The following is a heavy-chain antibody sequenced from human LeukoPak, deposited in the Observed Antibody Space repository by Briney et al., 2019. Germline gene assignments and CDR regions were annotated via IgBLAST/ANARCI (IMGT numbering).Heavy chain of an antibody. CDR2: ISSYGSTT. CDR3: VKGRTVTTFHYFDY. CDR1: GFTFSTHA. Sequence: GGSLRLSCLASGFTFSTHAMHWVRQAPGKELEHVSTISSYGSTTYYADSVKGRFTISRDNSKNTLYLQMSSLRAEDTAVYYCVKGRTVTTFHYFDYWGQGILVTVSS. D-gene: IGHD4-17*01. V-gene: IGHV3-64D*09. J-gene: IGHJ4*02.